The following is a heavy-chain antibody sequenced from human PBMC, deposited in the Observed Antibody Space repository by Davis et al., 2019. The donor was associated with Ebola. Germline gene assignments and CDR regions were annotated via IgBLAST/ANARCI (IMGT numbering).Heavy chain of an antibody. D-gene: IGHD2-2*02. J-gene: IGHJ4*02. CDR1: GYTFTSYD. CDR3: ARGGQAFRYCSSTSCYTLGDY. Sequence: ASVKVSCTASGYTFTSYDINWVRQATGQGLEWMGWMNPNSGNTGYAQKFQGRVTITRNTSISTAYMELSSLRSEDTAVYYCARGGQAFRYCSSTSCYTLGDYWGQGTLVTVSS. V-gene: IGHV1-8*03. CDR2: MNPNSGNT.